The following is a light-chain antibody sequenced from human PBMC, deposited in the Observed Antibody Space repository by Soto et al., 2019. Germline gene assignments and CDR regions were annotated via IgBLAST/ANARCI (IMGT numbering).Light chain of an antibody. CDR3: QQYNDWPPAT. V-gene: IGKV3-15*01. Sequence: EIVMTQSPATLSVSPGERAPLSCRASQSVASNLAWYQHKPGQAPRLLIYDASTRATGIPARFSGSGSGTEFTLTISSLQSEDFAVYYCQQYNDWPPATFGQGTKLEIK. CDR1: QSVASN. J-gene: IGKJ2*01. CDR2: DAS.